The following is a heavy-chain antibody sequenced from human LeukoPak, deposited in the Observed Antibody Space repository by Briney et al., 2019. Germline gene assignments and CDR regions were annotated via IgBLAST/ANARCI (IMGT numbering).Heavy chain of an antibody. J-gene: IGHJ4*02. V-gene: IGHV3-15*01. CDR1: GFTFSTYS. D-gene: IGHD3-16*01. CDR2: IKSKTDGGTT. Sequence: GGSLRLSCAASGFTFSTYSMNWVRQAPGKGLEWVGRIKSKTDGGTTDYAAPVKGRFTISRDDSKNTLYLQMNSLKTEDTAVYYCTIVFRSFAPSDYWGQGTLVTVSS. CDR3: TIVFRSFAPSDY.